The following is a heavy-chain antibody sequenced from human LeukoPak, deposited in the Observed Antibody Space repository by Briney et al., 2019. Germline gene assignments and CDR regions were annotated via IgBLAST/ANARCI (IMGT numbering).Heavy chain of an antibody. D-gene: IGHD3-3*01. CDR2: IYPGDSDT. CDR1: GSTFSSYW. J-gene: IGHJ4*02. Sequence: GASLMISCKGSGSTFSSYWISWGRQLPGKGLEWMGIIYPGDSDTRYSPSLQGQVTISVDKSIGTAYLQWSSLKASDTAIYYCARQNDFRLDYWGQGTLVTVSS. CDR3: ARQNDFRLDY. V-gene: IGHV5-51*01.